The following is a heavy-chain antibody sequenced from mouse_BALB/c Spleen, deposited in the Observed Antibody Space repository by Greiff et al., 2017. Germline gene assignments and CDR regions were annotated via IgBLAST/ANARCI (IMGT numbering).Heavy chain of an antibody. J-gene: IGHJ4*01. V-gene: IGHV5-4*02. Sequence: EVHLVESGGGLVTPGGTLKLSCAASGFTFSDYYMYWVRQTPEKRLEWVATISDGGSYTYYPDSVTGRFTISRDNAKNNLYLQMSSLKSEDTAMYYCARYAPYYYAMDYWGQGTSVTVSS. CDR3: ARYAPYYYAMDY. CDR1: GFTFSDYY. CDR2: ISDGGSYT.